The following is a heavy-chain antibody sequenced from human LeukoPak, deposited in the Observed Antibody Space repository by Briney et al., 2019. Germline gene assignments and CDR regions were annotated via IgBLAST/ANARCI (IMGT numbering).Heavy chain of an antibody. CDR1: GFTFSSYG. Sequence: PGGSLRLSCAASGFTFSSYGTHWVRQAPGKGLEWVAVISYDGSNKYYADSVKGRFTISRDNSKNTLYLQMNSLRAEDTAVYYCAKGRPAWGRYSSSWYFDYWGQGTLVTVSS. J-gene: IGHJ4*02. D-gene: IGHD6-13*01. CDR2: ISYDGSNK. V-gene: IGHV3-30*18. CDR3: AKGRPAWGRYSSSWYFDY.